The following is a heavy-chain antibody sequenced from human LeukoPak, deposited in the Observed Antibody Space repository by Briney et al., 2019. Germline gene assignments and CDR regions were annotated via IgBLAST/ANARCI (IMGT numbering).Heavy chain of an antibody. D-gene: IGHD3-22*01. CDR1: GFTFSSYA. CDR2: ISGSGGNT. Sequence: PGGSLRLSCAASGFTFSSYAMSWVRQAPGKGLEWVSAISGSGGNTYYADSVKGWFTISRDNSKNTLYLQMNSLRAEDTAVYYCAKGYDSSGYYFNYFDYWGQGTLVTVSS. J-gene: IGHJ4*02. CDR3: AKGYDSSGYYFNYFDY. V-gene: IGHV3-23*01.